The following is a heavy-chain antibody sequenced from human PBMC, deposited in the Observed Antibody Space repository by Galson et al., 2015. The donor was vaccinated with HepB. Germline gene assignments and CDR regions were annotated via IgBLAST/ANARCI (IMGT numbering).Heavy chain of an antibody. J-gene: IGHJ5*02. CDR3: ARLRGSTLYVGWFDP. D-gene: IGHD6-13*01. CDR1: GYSFTGSW. Sequence: QSGAEVKKSGESLKISCRGSGYSFTGSWIGWVRQMPGKGLEWMGIIYPGDSNARYSPSFQGQVTLSVYRSISTAYLQWSSLKASDTAMYYCARLRGSTLYVGWFDPGGQGTLVTVSS. V-gene: IGHV5-51*03. CDR2: IYPGDSNA.